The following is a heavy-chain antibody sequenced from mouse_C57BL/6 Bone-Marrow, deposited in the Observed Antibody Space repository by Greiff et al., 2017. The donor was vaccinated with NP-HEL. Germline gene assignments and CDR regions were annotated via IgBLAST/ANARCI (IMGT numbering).Heavy chain of an antibody. J-gene: IGHJ4*01. D-gene: IGHD1-1*01. CDR1: GYTFTSYG. CDR2: IYPRSGNT. Sequence: QVQLQQSGAELARPGASVKLSCKASGYTFTSYGISWVKQRTGQGLEWIGEIYPRSGNTYYNEKFKGKATLTADKSSSTAYMELRSLTSEDSAVYFCASQDKLTTLVATDYAMDYWGQGTSVTVSS. V-gene: IGHV1-81*01. CDR3: ASQDKLTTLVATDYAMDY.